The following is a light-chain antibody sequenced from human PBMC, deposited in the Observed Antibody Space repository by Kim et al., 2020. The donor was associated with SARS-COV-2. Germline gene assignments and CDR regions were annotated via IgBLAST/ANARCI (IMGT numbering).Light chain of an antibody. CDR1: SSNIGAGYD. CDR3: QSYDSSLSGWV. Sequence: RVTIAGTRSSSNIGAGYDVHWYQQLPGTAPKLLIYGNSNRPSGVPDRFSGSKSGTSASLAITGLQAEDEADYYCQSYDSSLSGWVFGGGTQLTVL. J-gene: IGLJ3*02. V-gene: IGLV1-40*01. CDR2: GNS.